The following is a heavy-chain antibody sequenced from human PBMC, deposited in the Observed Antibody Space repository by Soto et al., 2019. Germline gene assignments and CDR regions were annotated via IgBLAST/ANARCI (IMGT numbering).Heavy chain of an antibody. CDR3: AKGDCSGGRCYRGFDY. CDR1: GFNFGNYD. D-gene: IGHD2-15*01. CDR2: VSASGSIT. V-gene: IGHV3-23*04. Sequence: VLLVESGGGLVQPGRSLRLSCAVSGFNFGNYDMSWVRQAPGKGLEWVSGVSASGSITSYADSAKGRFTISRDNAKNAMYLQMNSLRAEDTAVYYCAKGDCSGGRCYRGFDYWGQGTLVTVSS. J-gene: IGHJ4*02.